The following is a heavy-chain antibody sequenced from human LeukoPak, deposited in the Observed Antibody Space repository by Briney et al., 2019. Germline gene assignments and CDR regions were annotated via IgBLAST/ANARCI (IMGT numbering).Heavy chain of an antibody. CDR3: TRVGYIDEGIDY. J-gene: IGHJ4*02. CDR2: IKQDGSKK. V-gene: IGHV3-7*04. D-gene: IGHD5-24*01. Sequence: GGSLRLSCAASGFDFSSHHMVWVRQAPGKGLEWVANIKQDGSKKSYVDSVKGRFTISRDNAKNSLYLQMNSLRAEDTAIYYCTRVGYIDEGIDYWGQGTLVTVSS. CDR1: GFDFSSHH.